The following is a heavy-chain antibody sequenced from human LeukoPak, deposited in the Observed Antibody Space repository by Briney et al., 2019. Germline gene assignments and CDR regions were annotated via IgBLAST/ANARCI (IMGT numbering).Heavy chain of an antibody. CDR1: GFTFSNYW. J-gene: IGHJ4*02. D-gene: IGHD5-18*01. CDR2: INQDGSAK. Sequence: GGSLRLSCVASGFTFSNYWMSWVRQTPGKGLEWVANINQDGSAKNYVDSVEGRFTISRDNAKNSLYLQMNSLSAEDTAIYYCARDLSGVTGYTYGRGIDYWGQGTLVTVSS. V-gene: IGHV3-7*01. CDR3: ARDLSGVTGYTYGRGIDY.